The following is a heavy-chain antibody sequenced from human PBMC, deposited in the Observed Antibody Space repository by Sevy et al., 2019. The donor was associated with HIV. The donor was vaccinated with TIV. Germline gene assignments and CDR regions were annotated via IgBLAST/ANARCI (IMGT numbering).Heavy chain of an antibody. Sequence: SETLSLTCTVSGGSISSYYWSWIRQPAGKGLEWIGRIYTSGSTNYNPSLKSRVTMSVDTSKNQFSLKLSSVTAAETAVYYCARDLYYYDSSGYPGGAFDIWGQGTMVTVSS. J-gene: IGHJ3*02. V-gene: IGHV4-4*07. D-gene: IGHD3-22*01. CDR3: ARDLYYYDSSGYPGGAFDI. CDR2: IYTSGST. CDR1: GGSISSYY.